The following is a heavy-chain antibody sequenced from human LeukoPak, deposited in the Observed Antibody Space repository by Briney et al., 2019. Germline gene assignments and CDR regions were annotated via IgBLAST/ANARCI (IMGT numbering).Heavy chain of an antibody. V-gene: IGHV3-48*02. Sequence: GGSLRLSCAASGFTFSSYSMNWVRQAPGKGLEWVSYISSSSSTIYYADSVKGRFTISRDNAKNSLYLQMNSLRDEDTAVYYCAKTVLGATRFTWFDPWGQGTLVTVSS. CDR3: AKTVLGATRFTWFDP. CDR1: GFTFSSYS. CDR2: ISSSSSTI. D-gene: IGHD1-26*01. J-gene: IGHJ5*02.